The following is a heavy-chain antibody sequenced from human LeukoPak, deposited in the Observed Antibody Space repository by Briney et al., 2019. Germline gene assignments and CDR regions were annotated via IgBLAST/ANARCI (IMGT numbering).Heavy chain of an antibody. CDR3: ARLPGFRDAFDI. V-gene: IGHV4-39*01. CDR1: GGSISSRSYY. Sequence: SETLSLTCTVSGGSISSRSYYWGWLRQPPGKGLEWIASIFYSGSTYHNPSLKSRVTISVDTSKSQFSLKLSSVTAADTAVYYCARLPGFRDAFDIWGQGTMVTVYS. J-gene: IGHJ3*02. CDR2: IFYSGST.